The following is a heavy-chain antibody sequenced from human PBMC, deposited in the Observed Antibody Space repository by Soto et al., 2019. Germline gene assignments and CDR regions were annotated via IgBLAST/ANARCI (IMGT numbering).Heavy chain of an antibody. CDR1: GFTFSSYS. D-gene: IGHD3-22*01. CDR3: TSSAYMDV. J-gene: IGHJ6*03. CDR2: ISSGSSTI. V-gene: IGHV3-48*01. Sequence: EVQLVESGGDLVQPGGSLRLSCAASGFTFSSYSMNWVRQAPGKGLEWVSYISSGSSTIYYADSVKGRFTISRDNAKNSLYLQMDSLRAEDTAVYYATSSAYMDVWGTGTTVTVSS.